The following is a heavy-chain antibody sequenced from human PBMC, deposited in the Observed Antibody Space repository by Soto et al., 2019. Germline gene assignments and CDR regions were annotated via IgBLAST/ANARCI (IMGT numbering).Heavy chain of an antibody. CDR2: IIPIFGTA. Sequence: SVKVSCKASGGTFSSYAISWVRQAPGQGLEWMGEIIPIFGTANYAQRFQGRVTITADESTSTAYMELSSLRSEDTAVYYCAKTLAGTYYYWGQGTQVTVSS. D-gene: IGHD3-10*01. J-gene: IGHJ4*02. V-gene: IGHV1-69*13. CDR1: GGTFSSYA. CDR3: AKTLAGTYYY.